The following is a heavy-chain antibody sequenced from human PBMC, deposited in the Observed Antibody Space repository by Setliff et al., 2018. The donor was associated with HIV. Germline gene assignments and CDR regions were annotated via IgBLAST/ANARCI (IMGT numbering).Heavy chain of an antibody. D-gene: IGHD3-16*02. CDR2: INDSGST. CDR3: ARGVITFGGLIGPLPS. V-gene: IGHV4-34*01. Sequence: LSLTCAIYGASFSGYYWCWIRQPPGKGLEWIGEINDSGSTNYNPSLKSRVTMSGDTSKSQFSLNLTSVTAADTAVYYCARGVITFGGLIGPLPSWGQGTLVTVSS. J-gene: IGHJ5*02. CDR1: GASFSGYY.